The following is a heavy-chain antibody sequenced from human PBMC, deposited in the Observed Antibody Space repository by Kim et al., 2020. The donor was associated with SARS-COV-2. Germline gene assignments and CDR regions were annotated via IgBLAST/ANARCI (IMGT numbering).Heavy chain of an antibody. D-gene: IGHD3-22*01. CDR3: AREDYYDSSGYRNGWSAFDI. J-gene: IGHJ3*02. CDR1: GGSISSYY. Sequence: SETLSLTCTVSGGSISSYYWSWIRQPPGKGLEWIGYIYYSGSTNYNPSLKSRVTISVDTSKNQFSLKLSSVTAADTAVYYCAREDYYDSSGYRNGWSAFDIWDQGTMVTVSS. CDR2: IYYSGST. V-gene: IGHV4-59*01.